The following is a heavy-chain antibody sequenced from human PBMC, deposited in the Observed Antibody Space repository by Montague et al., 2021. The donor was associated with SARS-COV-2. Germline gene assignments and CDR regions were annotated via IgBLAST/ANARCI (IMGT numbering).Heavy chain of an antibody. Sequence: SETRSLTCAVFDGSFSNFYWSWVRQPPGKGLEWIGEINHSGTTYYNPSLKSRVTISVDTSRNQFSLKLNSVTAADAAVYYCASGDDNGSGYLDVWGKGTTVTVSS. J-gene: IGHJ6*03. V-gene: IGHV4-34*01. CDR1: DGSFSNFY. D-gene: IGHD1-26*01. CDR2: INHSGTT. CDR3: ASGDDNGSGYLDV.